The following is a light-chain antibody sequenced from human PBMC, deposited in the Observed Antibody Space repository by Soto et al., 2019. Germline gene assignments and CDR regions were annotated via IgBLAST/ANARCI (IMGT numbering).Light chain of an antibody. J-gene: IGKJ1*01. CDR2: GAP. V-gene: IGKV3-20*01. CDR3: QQYGSTPPTWT. CDR1: QRVSISY. Sequence: EIVLTQSPRTLSLSPEERATLSCRARQRVSISYLPWYQQTPGQAPRILLYGAPSRATGIPDRFCGSGSGTDFSLTISSLEAEEYAVYYCQQYGSTPPTWTFGQGTKVDIK.